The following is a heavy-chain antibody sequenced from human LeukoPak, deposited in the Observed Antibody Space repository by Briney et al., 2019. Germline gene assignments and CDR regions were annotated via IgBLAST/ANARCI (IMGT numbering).Heavy chain of an antibody. CDR2: ISSSSSYI. Sequence: PGGSLRLSCAASGFTVSSYSMNWVRQAPGKGLEWVSSISSSSSYIYYADSVKGRFTISRDNAKNSLYLQMNSLRAEDTAVYYCARELRGLSKARIYGGNSENYWGQGTLVTVSS. J-gene: IGHJ4*02. CDR1: GFTVSSYS. V-gene: IGHV3-21*01. D-gene: IGHD4-23*01. CDR3: ARELRGLSKARIYGGNSENY.